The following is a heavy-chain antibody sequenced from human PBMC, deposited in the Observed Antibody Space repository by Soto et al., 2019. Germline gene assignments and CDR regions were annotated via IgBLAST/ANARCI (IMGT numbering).Heavy chain of an antibody. CDR3: ARDGYYYGSGSDYDAGYFDF. CDR2: SKAGNGNT. D-gene: IGHD3-10*01. CDR1: GYTFTSYA. Sequence: QVQLVQSGAEVKKPGASVKVSCKDSGYTFTSYAMHWVRQAPGQRLEWMGGSKAGNGNTKYSQKFQGRVTITRDTSASTDYMELSTLRSEDTAVYYCARDGYYYGSGSDYDAGYFDFWGKGTLVTVSS. V-gene: IGHV1-3*01. J-gene: IGHJ4*02.